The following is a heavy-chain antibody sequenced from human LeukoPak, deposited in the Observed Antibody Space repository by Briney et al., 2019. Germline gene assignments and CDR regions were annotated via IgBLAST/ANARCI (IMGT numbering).Heavy chain of an antibody. Sequence: SETLSLTCTVSGASINSYYWSWVRQPPGKGLEWIGYIYDNGSTKSGSTNSNPSLKSRVTLSVHTSKSQFSLKLSSVTAADTAVYYCAKHGRLADFDYWGQGTLVTVSS. D-gene: IGHD2-15*01. CDR2: IYDNGSTKSGST. J-gene: IGHJ4*02. CDR3: AKHGRLADFDY. CDR1: GASINSYY. V-gene: IGHV4-59*08.